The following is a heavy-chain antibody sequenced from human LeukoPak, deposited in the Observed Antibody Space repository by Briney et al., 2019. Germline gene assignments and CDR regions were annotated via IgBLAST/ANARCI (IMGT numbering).Heavy chain of an antibody. CDR1: GGSITSGTYY. V-gene: IGHV4-39*01. CDR2: IFFTGST. CDR3: ARLDDVGLTGSGCLDP. D-gene: IGHD1-26*01. J-gene: IGHJ5*02. Sequence: PSETLSLTCTVSGGSITSGTYYWGWIRQAPGNRVEWIGSIFFTGSTYYNPSLKSRVTISVDTSKNQLSLNLSSVTAADTAVYFCARLDDVGLTGSGCLDPWGQGVLVTVSS.